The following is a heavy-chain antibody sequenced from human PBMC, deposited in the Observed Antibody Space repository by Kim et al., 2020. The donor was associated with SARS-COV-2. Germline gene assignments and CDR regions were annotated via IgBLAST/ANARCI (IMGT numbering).Heavy chain of an antibody. D-gene: IGHD3-10*01. CDR3: ARDERGGGFDP. CDR1: GGSISSGDYY. J-gene: IGHJ5*02. Sequence: SETLSLTCTVSGGSISSGDYYWSWIRQPPGKGLEWIGYIYYSGSTYYNPSLKSRVTISVDTSKNQFSLKLSSVTAADTAVYYCARDERGGGFDPWGQGTLVTVSS. V-gene: IGHV4-30-4*01. CDR2: IYYSGST.